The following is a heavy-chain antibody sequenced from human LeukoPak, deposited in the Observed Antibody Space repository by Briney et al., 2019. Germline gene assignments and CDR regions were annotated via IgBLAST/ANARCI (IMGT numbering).Heavy chain of an antibody. D-gene: IGHD3-3*01. V-gene: IGHV4-61*08. CDR3: ARSHIVWSGPDPGYFDY. Sequence: PSETLSLTCTVSGGSISSGGYYWSWIRQHPGKGLEWIGYIYYGGSTYYNPSLKSRVTISVDTSKNQFSLKLSSVTAADTAVYYCARSHIVWSGPDPGYFDYWGQGTLVTVSS. J-gene: IGHJ4*02. CDR1: GGSISSGGYY. CDR2: IYYGGST.